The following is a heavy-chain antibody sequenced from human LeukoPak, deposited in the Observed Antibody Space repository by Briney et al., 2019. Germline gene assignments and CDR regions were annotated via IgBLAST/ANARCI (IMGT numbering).Heavy chain of an antibody. CDR2: ISSNGGST. J-gene: IGHJ4*02. Sequence: AGGSLRLSCSASGFTFSTYAMHWVRQAPGKGLEYVSAISSNGGSTYYADSVKGRFTISRDNSKSTLYLQMSSLRAEDTAVYYCATLVVIKHFDYWGQGTLVTVSS. D-gene: IGHD3-22*01. CDR3: ATLVVIKHFDY. V-gene: IGHV3-64D*09. CDR1: GFTFSTYA.